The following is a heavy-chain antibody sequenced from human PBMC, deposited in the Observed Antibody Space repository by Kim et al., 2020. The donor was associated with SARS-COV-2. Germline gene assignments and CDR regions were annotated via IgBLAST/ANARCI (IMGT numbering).Heavy chain of an antibody. Sequence: SETLSLTCTVSGGSIIVSTYYWGWIRQPPGKGLEWIASIFYSGSTYYNPSLNSRVTISVDTSKNQFSLKLSSVTAADTAVYYCARARYYGSGYNCLDAWGQGTLVTVSS. CDR1: GGSIIVSTYY. V-gene: IGHV4-39*07. J-gene: IGHJ5*02. CDR3: ARARYYGSGYNCLDA. CDR2: IFYSGST. D-gene: IGHD3-10*01.